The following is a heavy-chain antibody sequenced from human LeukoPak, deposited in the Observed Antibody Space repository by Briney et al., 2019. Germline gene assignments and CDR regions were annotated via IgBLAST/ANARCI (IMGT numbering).Heavy chain of an antibody. J-gene: IGHJ4*02. V-gene: IGHV3-23*01. CDR2: ISGGGAGT. D-gene: IGHD6-19*01. CDR3: AKDGAEQWLVPFFDY. Sequence: GSLRLSCVASGFAFDNYVMTWVRQAPGKGLDWFSAISGGGAGTYYADSVKGRFTISRDSSKSTMYLQMTSLTVEDTAVYYCAKDGAEQWLVPFFDYWGQGTLVTVSS. CDR1: GFAFDNYV.